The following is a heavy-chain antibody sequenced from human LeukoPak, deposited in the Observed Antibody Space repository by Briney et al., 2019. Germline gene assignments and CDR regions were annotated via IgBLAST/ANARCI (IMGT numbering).Heavy chain of an antibody. Sequence: SETLSLTCTVSGGSISSYYWSWIRQPPGKGLEWIGYIYHSGSTNYNPSLKSRVTISVDTSKNQFSLKLSSVTAADTAVYYCARSCDSSAPHGYFDYWGQGTLVTVSS. CDR2: IYHSGST. J-gene: IGHJ4*02. CDR1: GGSISSYY. D-gene: IGHD3-22*01. V-gene: IGHV4-59*01. CDR3: ARSCDSSAPHGYFDY.